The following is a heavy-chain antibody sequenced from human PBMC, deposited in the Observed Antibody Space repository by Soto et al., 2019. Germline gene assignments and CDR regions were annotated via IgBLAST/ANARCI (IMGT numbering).Heavy chain of an antibody. J-gene: IGHJ6*02. CDR1: GFTFSSYG. CDR2: IWYDGSNK. CDR3: ASTRLRFLEWLADYYYYGMDV. Sequence: GGSLRLSCAASGFTFSSYGMHWVRQAPGKGLEWVAVIWYDGSNKYYADSVKGRFTISRDNSKNTLYQQMNSLRAEDTAVYYCASTRLRFLEWLADYYYYGMDVWGQGXTVTVSS. D-gene: IGHD3-3*01. V-gene: IGHV3-33*01.